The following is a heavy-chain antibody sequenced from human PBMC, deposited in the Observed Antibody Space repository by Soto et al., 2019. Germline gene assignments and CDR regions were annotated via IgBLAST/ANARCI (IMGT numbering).Heavy chain of an antibody. J-gene: IGHJ4*02. V-gene: IGHV3-23*01. D-gene: IGHD3-3*01. Sequence: EVQLLESGGGLVQPGGSLRLSCAASGFTFSSYAMSWVRQAPGKGLEWVSAISGSGGSTYYADSVKGRFTISRDNSKNALYMRMNSLRAEDTAVYYCAKGGDDFWGGYDYYFDYWGQGTLVTVSS. CDR3: AKGGDDFWGGYDYYFDY. CDR1: GFTFSSYA. CDR2: ISGSGGST.